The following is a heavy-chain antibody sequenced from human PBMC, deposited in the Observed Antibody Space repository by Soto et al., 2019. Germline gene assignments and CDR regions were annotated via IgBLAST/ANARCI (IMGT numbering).Heavy chain of an antibody. D-gene: IGHD4-17*01. CDR1: GFTFSSYW. CDR3: ARGAYGDRGVFDS. CDR2: INRDGSTT. Sequence: EVQLVESGGGLVQPGGSLRLSCAASGFTFSSYWIHWVRQAPGKGLVWVSRINRDGSTTSYADSVKGRFTISRDNAKNSVYLQMSSRRAEHPAVYYCARGAYGDRGVFDSWSQGTLVNVSS. J-gene: IGHJ4*02. V-gene: IGHV3-74*01.